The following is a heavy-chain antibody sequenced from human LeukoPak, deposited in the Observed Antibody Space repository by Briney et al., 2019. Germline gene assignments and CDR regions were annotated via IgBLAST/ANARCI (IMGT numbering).Heavy chain of an antibody. V-gene: IGHV1-8*01. Sequence: ASVKVSCKASGYTFTSYDINWVRQATGQGLEWMGWMNPNSGNTGYAQEFQGRVTMTRNTSISTAYMELSSLRSEDTAVYYCARPWRGRKYYFDYWGQGTLVTVSS. CDR3: ARPWRGRKYYFDY. D-gene: IGHD3-3*01. CDR1: GYTFTSYD. J-gene: IGHJ4*02. CDR2: MNPNSGNT.